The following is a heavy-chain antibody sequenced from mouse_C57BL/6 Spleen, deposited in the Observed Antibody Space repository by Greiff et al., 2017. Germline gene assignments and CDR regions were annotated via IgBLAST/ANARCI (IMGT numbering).Heavy chain of an antibody. CDR3: ARPITTVVAPHYFDY. V-gene: IGHV5-17*01. D-gene: IGHD1-1*01. Sequence: EVQWVESGGGLVKPGGSLKLSCAASGFTFSDYGMHWVRQAPEKGLEWVAYISSGSSTIYYADTVKGRFTISRDNAKNTLFLQMTSLRSEDTAMYYCARPITTVVAPHYFDYWGQGTTLTVSS. CDR2: ISSGSSTI. CDR1: GFTFSDYG. J-gene: IGHJ2*01.